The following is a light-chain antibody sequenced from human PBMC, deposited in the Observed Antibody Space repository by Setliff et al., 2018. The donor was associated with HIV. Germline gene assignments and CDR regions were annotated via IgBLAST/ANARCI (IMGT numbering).Light chain of an antibody. CDR3: CSYTSSTTLV. CDR2: EVG. V-gene: IGLV2-14*01. CDR1: SSDVGGYDY. Sequence: QSALTQPASVSGSPGQSITISCTGTSSDVGGYDYVSWYQQHPGKVPKLMPYEVGNRPSGVSNRFSGSKSGNTASLTIFGLQAEDEADYYCCSYTSSTTLVFGTGTKVTVL. J-gene: IGLJ1*01.